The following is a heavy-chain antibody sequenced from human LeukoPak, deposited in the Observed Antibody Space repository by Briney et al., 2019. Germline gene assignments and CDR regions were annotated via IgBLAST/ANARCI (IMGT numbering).Heavy chain of an antibody. Sequence: PGGSLRLSCAASGFTFSSYSMNWVRQAPGKGLEWVSYITYNSGTIYYTDSVKGRFTISRDNAKNSLYLQMNSLRAEDTAVYYCARVGPWVNPDYYYYMDVWGKGTTVTVSS. CDR1: GFTFSSYS. CDR2: ITYNSGTI. J-gene: IGHJ6*03. V-gene: IGHV3-48*04. CDR3: ARVGPWVNPDYYYYMDV. D-gene: IGHD1-14*01.